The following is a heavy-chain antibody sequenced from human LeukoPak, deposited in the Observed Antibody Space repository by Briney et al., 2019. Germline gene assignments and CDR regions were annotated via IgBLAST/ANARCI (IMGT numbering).Heavy chain of an antibody. CDR2: ISAYNGNT. CDR3: ASGSTWGRDYYYYYMDV. J-gene: IGHJ6*03. Sequence: ASVKVSCKASGYTFTSYGISWVRQAPGQGLEWMGWISAYNGNTTYAQKLQGRVTMTTDTSTSTAYMELRSLRSDDTAVYYCASGSTWGRDYYYYYMDVWGKGTTVTVSS. CDR1: GYTFTSYG. V-gene: IGHV1-18*01. D-gene: IGHD3-10*01.